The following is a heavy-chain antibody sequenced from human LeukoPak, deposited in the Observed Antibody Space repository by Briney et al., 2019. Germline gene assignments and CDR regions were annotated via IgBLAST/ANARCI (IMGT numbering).Heavy chain of an antibody. Sequence: GGSLRLSCAASEFTFSSYAMSCVRQAPGKGLEWVSAISGSGGSTYYADSVKGRFTISRDNSKNTLYLQMNSLRAEYTAVHYCAKDNYDILTGYRSRIVWGQGTLVTVSS. D-gene: IGHD3-9*01. CDR1: EFTFSSYA. CDR2: ISGSGGST. J-gene: IGHJ4*02. CDR3: AKDNYDILTGYRSRIV. V-gene: IGHV3-23*01.